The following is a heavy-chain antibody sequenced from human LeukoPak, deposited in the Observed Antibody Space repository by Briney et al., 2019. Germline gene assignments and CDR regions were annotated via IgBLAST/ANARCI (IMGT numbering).Heavy chain of an antibody. CDR2: ISGSGGNT. CDR1: GFTFSSFA. J-gene: IGHJ2*01. CDR3: AKDWTGTKPFDL. V-gene: IGHV3-23*01. D-gene: IGHD3/OR15-3a*01. Sequence: GGSLRLSCAASGFTFSSFAMSWVRQAPGKGLEWVASISGSGGNTYYADSVKGRFTISRDNSQNTLYLQMNSLRAEDTAVYYCAKDWTGTKPFDLWGRGTLVTVSS.